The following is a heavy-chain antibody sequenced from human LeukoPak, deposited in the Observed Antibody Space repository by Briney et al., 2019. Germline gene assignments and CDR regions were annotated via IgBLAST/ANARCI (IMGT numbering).Heavy chain of an antibody. Sequence: SVKVSCKASGGTFSSYAISWVRQAPGQGLEWMGGIIPIFGTANYAQKFQGRVTITADESTSTAYMELSSLRSEDTAVYYCARVSGSGSPFDYWGQGTLVTVSS. CDR1: GGTFSSYA. CDR3: ARVSGSGSPFDY. J-gene: IGHJ4*02. V-gene: IGHV1-69*13. CDR2: IIPIFGTA. D-gene: IGHD3-10*01.